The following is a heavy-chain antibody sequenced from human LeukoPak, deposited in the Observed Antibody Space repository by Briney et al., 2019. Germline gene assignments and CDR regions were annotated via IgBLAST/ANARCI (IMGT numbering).Heavy chain of an antibody. CDR1: GFTFSSYA. CDR2: ISYDGSNK. Sequence: GGSLRLSCAASGFTFSSYAMHWVRQAPGKGLEWVAVISYDGSNKYYADSVKGRFTISRDNSKNTLYLQMNSLRAEDTAVYYCARADYCTNGVCFRLLGMDVWGQGTTVTVSS. V-gene: IGHV3-30*04. CDR3: ARADYCTNGVCFRLLGMDV. D-gene: IGHD2-8*01. J-gene: IGHJ6*02.